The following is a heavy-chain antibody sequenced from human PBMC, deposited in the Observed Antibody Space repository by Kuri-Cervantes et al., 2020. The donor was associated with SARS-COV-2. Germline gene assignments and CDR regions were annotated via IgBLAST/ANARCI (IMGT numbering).Heavy chain of an antibody. CDR3: ARDYYDSSGYYYPPAFDY. Sequence: GESLKISCEVSGFLFSASAIHWVRQGSGKGLELVGRVRGKANNYATAYAASVKGRFTISRDDSKNMAYLQMNSLRAEDTAVYYCARDYYDSSGYYYPPAFDYWGQGTLVTVSS. CDR1: GFLFSASA. CDR2: VRGKANNYAT. J-gene: IGHJ4*02. D-gene: IGHD3-22*01. V-gene: IGHV3-73*01.